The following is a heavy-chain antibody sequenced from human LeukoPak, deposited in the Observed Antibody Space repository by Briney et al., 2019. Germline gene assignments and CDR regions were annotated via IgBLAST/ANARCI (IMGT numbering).Heavy chain of an antibody. V-gene: IGHV3-15*01. D-gene: IGHD3-22*01. CDR1: GFTFSNAW. Sequence: GGSLRLSCAASGFTFSNAWMSWVRQAPGKGLEWVGRIKSKTDGGTTDYPAPVKGRFTISRDDSKKTLYLQMNSLKTEHTTVYYCTTYFPYYYDSSGYSAFDIWGQGTMVTVSS. CDR2: IKSKTDGGTT. CDR3: TTYFPYYYDSSGYSAFDI. J-gene: IGHJ3*02.